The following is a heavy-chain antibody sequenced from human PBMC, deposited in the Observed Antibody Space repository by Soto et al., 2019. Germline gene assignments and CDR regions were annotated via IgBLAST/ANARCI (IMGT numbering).Heavy chain of an antibody. V-gene: IGHV4-30-2*01. CDR3: ARAPHDYGDHLSDYYYGMDV. Sequence: KPSETLSLTCAVSGGSISSGGYSWSWILHPPGKGLEWIGYIYHSGSTYYNPSLKSRVTISVDRSKNQFSLKLSSVTAADTAVYYCARAPHDYGDHLSDYYYGMDVWGQGTTVTVSS. CDR1: GGSISSGGYS. CDR2: IYHSGST. D-gene: IGHD4-17*01. J-gene: IGHJ6*02.